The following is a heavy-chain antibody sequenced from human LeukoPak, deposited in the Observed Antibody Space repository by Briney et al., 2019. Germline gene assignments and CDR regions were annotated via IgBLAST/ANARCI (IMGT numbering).Heavy chain of an antibody. CDR3: ASRTRNCSSTSCQIFDY. V-gene: IGHV1-18*01. Sequence: ASVKVSCKASGYSFTSYGISWVRQAPGQGHEWMGWISAYNGNTNYAQKLQGRVTMTTDTSTSTAYMELRSLRSDDTAVYYCASRTRNCSSTSCQIFDYWGQGTLVTVSS. J-gene: IGHJ4*02. CDR1: GYSFTSYG. CDR2: ISAYNGNT. D-gene: IGHD2-2*01.